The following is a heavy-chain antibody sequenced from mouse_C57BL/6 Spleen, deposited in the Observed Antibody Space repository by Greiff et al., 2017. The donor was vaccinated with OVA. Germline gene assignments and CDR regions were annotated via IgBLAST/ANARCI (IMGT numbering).Heavy chain of an antibody. V-gene: IGHV10-1*01. D-gene: IGHD2-1*01. Sequence: EAGGGLVQPKGSLKLSCAASGFSFNTYAMNWVRQAPGKGLEWVARIRSKSNNYATYYADSVKDRFTISRDDSESMLYLQMNNLKTEDTAMYYCVRRKGNYGDYAMDYWGQGTSVTVSS. CDR1: GFSFNTYA. J-gene: IGHJ4*01. CDR2: IRSKSNNYAT. CDR3: VRRKGNYGDYAMDY.